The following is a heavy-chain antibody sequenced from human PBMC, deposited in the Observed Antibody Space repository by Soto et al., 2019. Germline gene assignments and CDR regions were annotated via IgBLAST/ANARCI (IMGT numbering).Heavy chain of an antibody. CDR2: IWYDGSNK. D-gene: IGHD3-3*01. J-gene: IGHJ5*02. CDR1: GFTFSSYG. CDR3: ARDVSRSTIFGVVTSPNWFDP. Sequence: GGSLRLSCAASGFTFSSYGMHWVRQAPGKGLEWVAVIWYDGSNKYYAGSVKGRLAISRGNSKNTLYLQMNSLRAEDTAVYYCARDVSRSTIFGVVTSPNWFDPWGQGTLVTVSS. V-gene: IGHV3-33*01.